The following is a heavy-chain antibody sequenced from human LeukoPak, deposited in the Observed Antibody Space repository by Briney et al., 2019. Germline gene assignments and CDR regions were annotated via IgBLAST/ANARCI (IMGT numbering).Heavy chain of an antibody. CDR1: GFTFSSYS. CDR3: ATVAYYYYYMDV. V-gene: IGHV3-48*01. Sequence: GGSLRLSCAASGFTFSSYSMNWVRQAPGKGLEWVSSISSSTSTIYYADSVKGRFTISRDNAKNSLYLQMNSLRAEDTAVYYCATVAYYYYYMDVWGKGTTVTVSS. J-gene: IGHJ6*03. CDR2: ISSSTSTI.